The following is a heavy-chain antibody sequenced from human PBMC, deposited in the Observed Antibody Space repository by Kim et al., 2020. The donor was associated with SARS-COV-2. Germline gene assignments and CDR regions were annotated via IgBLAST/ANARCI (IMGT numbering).Heavy chain of an antibody. J-gene: IGHJ4*02. Sequence: SETLSLTCAVYGGSFSGYYWSWIRQPPGKGLEWIGEINHSGSTNYNPSLKSRVTISVDTSKNQFSLKLSSVTAADTAVYYCARGGKFRIVVVMGFDYWGQGTLVTVSS. D-gene: IGHD3-22*01. CDR1: GGSFSGYY. CDR3: ARGGKFRIVVVMGFDY. V-gene: IGHV4-34*01. CDR2: INHSGST.